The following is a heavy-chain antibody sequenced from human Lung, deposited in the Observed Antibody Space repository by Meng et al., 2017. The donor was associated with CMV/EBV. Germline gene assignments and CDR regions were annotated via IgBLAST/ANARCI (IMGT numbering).Heavy chain of an antibody. Sequence: GESLKISCAASGFTFSTYTMNWVRQAPGKGLEWVSDISTSSSTIYYADSVKGRFTISRDNAKNSLYLQMNSLRAEDTAVYYCAGGVPAAIGYYDFWSGYLYGMDVWGQGNXVXVSS. CDR3: AGGVPAAIGYYDFWSGYLYGMDV. D-gene: IGHD3-3*01. V-gene: IGHV3-48*04. CDR1: GFTFSTYT. J-gene: IGHJ6*02. CDR2: ISTSSSTI.